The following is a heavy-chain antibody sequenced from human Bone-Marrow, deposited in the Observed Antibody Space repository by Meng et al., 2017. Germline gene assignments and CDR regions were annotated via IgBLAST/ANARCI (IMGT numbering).Heavy chain of an antibody. J-gene: IGHJ4*02. D-gene: IGHD2-15*01. Sequence: GGSLRLSCAASGFTFSSYAMHWVRQAPGKGLEWVSYISGSGDTMYHADSVKGRFTISRDNAKNSLYLQMNSLRSEDTAVYYCARDGNLGWSFDYWGQGTLVTVSS. CDR1: GFTFSSYA. CDR2: ISGSGDTM. CDR3: ARDGNLGWSFDY. V-gene: IGHV3-48*03.